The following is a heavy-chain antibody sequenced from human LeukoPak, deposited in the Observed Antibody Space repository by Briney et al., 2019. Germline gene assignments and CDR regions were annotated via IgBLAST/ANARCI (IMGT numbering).Heavy chain of an antibody. Sequence: GRSLRLSCAASGFTFDDYAMHWIRQAPGKGLEWVSGISWNGDIIGYADSVKGRFTISRDNAKNSLYLQMNSLRAEDTAVYYCARGGLGNFDWGQGTLVTVSS. J-gene: IGHJ4*02. V-gene: IGHV3-9*01. CDR2: ISWNGDII. CDR1: GFTFDDYA. D-gene: IGHD4-23*01. CDR3: ARGGLGNFD.